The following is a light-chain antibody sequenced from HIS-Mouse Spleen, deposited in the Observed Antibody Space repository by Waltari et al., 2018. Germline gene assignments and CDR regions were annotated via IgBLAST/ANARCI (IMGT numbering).Light chain of an antibody. CDR3: QVWDSSSDHVV. CDR1: NIGSKS. J-gene: IGLJ2*01. CDR2: DDG. V-gene: IGLV3-21*03. Sequence: SYVLTQPPSVSVAPGKTARITCGGNNIGSKSVHWYQQKPGQAPVLVVYDDGDRPSGIPERCSGSNSGNTATLTISRVEAGDEADYYCQVWDSSSDHVVFGGGTKLTVL.